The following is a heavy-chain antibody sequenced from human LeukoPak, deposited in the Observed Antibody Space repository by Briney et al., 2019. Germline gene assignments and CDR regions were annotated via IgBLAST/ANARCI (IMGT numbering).Heavy chain of an antibody. CDR1: GGTFSSYA. Sequence: SVKVSCKASGGTFSSYAISWVRQAPGQGLEWMGGIIPIFGTANYAQKFQGRVTITADESTSTAYMELSSLRSEDTAVYYCASTIGGRRPEYFQHWGQGTLVTVSS. J-gene: IGHJ1*01. CDR3: ASTIGGRRPEYFQH. CDR2: IIPIFGTA. V-gene: IGHV1-69*13. D-gene: IGHD3-10*01.